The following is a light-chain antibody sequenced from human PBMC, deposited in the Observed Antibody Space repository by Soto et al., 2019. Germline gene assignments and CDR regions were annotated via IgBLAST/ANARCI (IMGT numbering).Light chain of an antibody. Sequence: EVVITQSPDTLSVSPGERATLSCRASQSVSSNLAWYHQKPGQAPRLLIYGASTRATGIPARFSGSGSGTEFTLSINSLQSEDFAVYYCQQYNNWPRTFGQGTKVDIK. CDR1: QSVSSN. V-gene: IGKV3-15*01. CDR2: GAS. CDR3: QQYNNWPRT. J-gene: IGKJ1*01.